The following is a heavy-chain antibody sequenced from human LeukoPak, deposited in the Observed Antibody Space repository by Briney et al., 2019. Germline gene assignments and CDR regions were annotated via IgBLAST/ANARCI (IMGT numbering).Heavy chain of an antibody. J-gene: IGHJ5*02. CDR3: ARDLSSSWLGSNWFDP. CDR1: GFTFSSYA. D-gene: IGHD6-13*01. V-gene: IGHV1-2*04. CDR2: INPNSGGT. Sequence: PGRSLRLSCAASGFTFSSYAMHWVRQAPGQGLEWMGWINPNSGGTNYAQKFQGWVTMTRDTSISTAYMELSRLRSDDTAVYYCARDLSSSWLGSNWFDPWGQGTRVTVSS.